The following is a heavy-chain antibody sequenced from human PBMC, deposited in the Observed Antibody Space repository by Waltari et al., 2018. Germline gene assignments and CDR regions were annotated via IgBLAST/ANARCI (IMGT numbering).Heavy chain of an antibody. CDR1: GGSISSYY. J-gene: IGHJ3*02. CDR3: ARGGAGDHAFDI. V-gene: IGHV4-59*01. CDR2: IYYSGST. Sequence: QVQLQESGPGLVKPSETLSLTCTVSGGSISSYYWSWIRQPPGKGLEGIGYIYYSGSTNYTPSLKSRVTISVDTSKNQFSLKLSSVTAADTAVYYCARGGAGDHAFDIWGQGTMVTVSS. D-gene: IGHD7-27*01.